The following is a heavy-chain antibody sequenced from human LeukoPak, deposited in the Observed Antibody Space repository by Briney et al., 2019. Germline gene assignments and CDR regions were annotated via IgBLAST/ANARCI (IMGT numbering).Heavy chain of an antibody. J-gene: IGHJ4*02. D-gene: IGHD6-13*01. CDR3: ARAQSLTAPAGTFANS. CDR2: INPNSGGT. CDR1: GYTFTGYF. Sequence: GASVKVSCKASGYTFTGYFLHWVRRAPGQGFEWMGWINPNSGGTYYTQRFQGGVTMTRDTSISTAYMELSSLRSDGTAVYYCARAQSLTAPAGTFANSWGQGTLVTVSS. V-gene: IGHV1-2*02.